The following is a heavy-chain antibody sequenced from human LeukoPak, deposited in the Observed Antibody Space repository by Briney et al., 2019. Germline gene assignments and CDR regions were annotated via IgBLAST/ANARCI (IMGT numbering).Heavy chain of an antibody. CDR1: GFTFSYYT. J-gene: IGHJ4*02. V-gene: IGHV3-30-3*01. D-gene: IGHD3-22*01. CDR3: ARVLNYYDSSGYYFSY. Sequence: GGSLRLSCAASGFTFSYYTMHWVRQAPGKGLEWVAAISYDGSNKYYAGSVKGRFTISRDNSKNTLYLQMNSLRAEDTAVYYCARVLNYYDSSGYYFSYWGQGTLVTVSS. CDR2: ISYDGSNK.